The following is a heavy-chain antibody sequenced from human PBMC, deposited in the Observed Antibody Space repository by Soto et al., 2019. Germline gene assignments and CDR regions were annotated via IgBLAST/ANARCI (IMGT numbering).Heavy chain of an antibody. J-gene: IGHJ4*02. CDR2: IKRKIDGGTT. Sequence: GGSLRLSCAASGFTFSNAWMTWVRQAPGKGLEWVGRIKRKIDGGTTDYAAPVKGRFTISRDDSKNTLYLQMTSLKTEDTAVYYCTTDHVVVEPITTYWGQGTLVTVSS. CDR1: GFTFSNAW. V-gene: IGHV3-15*01. D-gene: IGHD2-2*01. CDR3: TTDHVVVEPITTY.